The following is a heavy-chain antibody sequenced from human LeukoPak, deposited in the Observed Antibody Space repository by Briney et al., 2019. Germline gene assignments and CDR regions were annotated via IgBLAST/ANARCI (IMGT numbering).Heavy chain of an antibody. CDR3: ARVNRPYYDFWSGTPARNYMDV. D-gene: IGHD3-3*01. V-gene: IGHV4-39*07. Sequence: SETLSLTCTVSGGSISSSSYYWGWIRQPPGKGLEWIGSIYYSGSTYYNPSLKSRVTISVDTSKNQFSLKLSSVTAADTAVYYCARVNRPYYDFWSGTPARNYMDVWGKGTTVTVSS. CDR2: IYYSGST. J-gene: IGHJ6*03. CDR1: GGSISSSSYY.